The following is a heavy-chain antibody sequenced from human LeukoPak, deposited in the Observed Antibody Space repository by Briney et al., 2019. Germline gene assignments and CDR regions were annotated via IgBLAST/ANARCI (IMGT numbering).Heavy chain of an antibody. CDR2: IWYDGSNK. CDR1: GFTFSSYG. J-gene: IGHJ4*02. D-gene: IGHD4-11*01. CDR3: ARGTVAYYFDY. Sequence: GGSLRLSCAASGFTFSSYGMHWVRQAPGKGLEWVAVIWYDGSNKYYADSVKGRFTISGDNSKNTLYLQMNSLRAEDTAVYYCARGTVAYYFDYWGQGTLVTVSS. V-gene: IGHV3-33*01.